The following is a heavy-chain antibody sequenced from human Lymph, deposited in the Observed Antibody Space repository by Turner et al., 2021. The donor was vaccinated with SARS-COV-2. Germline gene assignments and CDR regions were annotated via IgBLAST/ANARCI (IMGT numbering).Heavy chain of an antibody. CDR1: GITVSRNY. V-gene: IGHV3-53*04. Sequence: EVQLVESGGGLVQPGGSLRLSCAASGITVSRNYMSWVRQAPGKGLEWVSVIYSGGSSYYADSVKGRFTISRHNSKNTLYLQMNSLRAEDTAVCYCARDLDTAGGMDVWGQGTTVTVSS. J-gene: IGHJ6*02. D-gene: IGHD5-18*01. CDR2: IYSGGSS. CDR3: ARDLDTAGGMDV.